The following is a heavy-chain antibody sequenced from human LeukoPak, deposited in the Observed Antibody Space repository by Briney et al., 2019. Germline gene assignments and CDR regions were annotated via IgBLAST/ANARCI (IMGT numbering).Heavy chain of an antibody. J-gene: IGHJ4*02. D-gene: IGHD6-13*01. CDR2: VSTYNGNT. CDR3: ASSGPPVGIAADLIGRREWHFDY. V-gene: IGHV1-18*04. Sequence: ASVKVSCKASGYTFTSHGISWVRQAPGQGLEWMGWVSTYNGNTNYVPKYQGRVTMTTDTSTSTAYMELRSLRSDDTAVYYCASSGPPVGIAADLIGRREWHFDYWGQGTLVTVSS. CDR1: GYTFTSHG.